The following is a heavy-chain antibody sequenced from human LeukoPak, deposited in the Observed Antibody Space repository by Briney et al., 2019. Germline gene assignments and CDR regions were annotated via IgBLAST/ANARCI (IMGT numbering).Heavy chain of an antibody. Sequence: HPGRSLRLSCAASGFTFSSYAMHWVRQAPVKGLEWVAVISYDGSSKYYADSVKGRFTISRDNSKNTLYLQMNSLRAEDTAVYYCARVATRTGTTVYWGQGTLVTVSS. D-gene: IGHD1-7*01. V-gene: IGHV3-30-3*01. CDR2: ISYDGSSK. CDR3: ARVATRTGTTVY. CDR1: GFTFSSYA. J-gene: IGHJ4*02.